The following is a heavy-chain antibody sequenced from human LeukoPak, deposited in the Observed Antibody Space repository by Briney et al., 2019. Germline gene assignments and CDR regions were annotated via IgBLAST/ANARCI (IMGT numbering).Heavy chain of an antibody. V-gene: IGHV4-59*01. CDR2: IYYSGST. CDR3: ARGTSGYDRYYYYYYYMDV. CDR1: GGSISSYY. Sequence: SETLSLTCTVSGGSISSYYWNWIRQPPGKGLEWIGYIYYSGSTNYNPSLKSRVTISVDTSKNQFSLKLSSVTAADTAVYYCARGTSGYDRYYYYYYYMDVWGKGTTATISS. J-gene: IGHJ6*03. D-gene: IGHD5-12*01.